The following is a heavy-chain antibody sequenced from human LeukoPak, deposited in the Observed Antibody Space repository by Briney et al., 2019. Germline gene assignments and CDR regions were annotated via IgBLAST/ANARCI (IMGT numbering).Heavy chain of an antibody. CDR3: ARDRREYYYESSGYPLGFDP. Sequence: PGGSLRLTCAASGFTFSDYYMSWIRQAPGKGLEWVSYISSSGSTIYYADSVKGRFTISRDNAKNSLYLQMNSLRAEDTAVYYCARDRREYYYESSGYPLGFDPWGQGTLVTVSS. CDR2: ISSSGSTI. D-gene: IGHD3-22*01. CDR1: GFTFSDYY. J-gene: IGHJ5*02. V-gene: IGHV3-11*04.